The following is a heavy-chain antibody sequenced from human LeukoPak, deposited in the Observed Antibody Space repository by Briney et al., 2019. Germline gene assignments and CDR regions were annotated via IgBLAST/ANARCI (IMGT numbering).Heavy chain of an antibody. Sequence: PEALSLTCAVHGRSLSGYYWSWVRQPPGKGLEWIGEINHSGSNNYNTSLKSRVTISVDTSKNQFSLKLSSVTAAGKAEYYCARGQGSSGSHEAPYFDYWGQGTLVTVSS. V-gene: IGHV4-34*01. D-gene: IGHD3-22*01. CDR1: GRSLSGYY. J-gene: IGHJ4*02. CDR2: INHSGSN. CDR3: ARGQGSSGSHEAPYFDY.